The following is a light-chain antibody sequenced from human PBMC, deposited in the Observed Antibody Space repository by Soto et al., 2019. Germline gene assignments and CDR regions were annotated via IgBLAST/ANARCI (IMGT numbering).Light chain of an antibody. CDR3: QHFGSSPLT. V-gene: IGKV3-20*01. CDR1: QSISSSF. Sequence: EIVLTQSPGTLSLSPGERATLSCRASQSISSSFLAWYQQKPGQAPRLLIYGASRRATGIPDRFSGGGSGTDFTLTISRLEPEDFAVYYCQHFGSSPLTFGGGTKVEIK. CDR2: GAS. J-gene: IGKJ4*01.